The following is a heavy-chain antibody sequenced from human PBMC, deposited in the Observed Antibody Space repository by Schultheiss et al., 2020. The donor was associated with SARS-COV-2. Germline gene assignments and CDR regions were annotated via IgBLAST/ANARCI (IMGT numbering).Heavy chain of an antibody. D-gene: IGHD1-26*01. CDR2: IYYSGST. CDR1: GFTFSDHY. V-gene: IGHV4-38-2*02. CDR3: AREGGSYDHAFDN. J-gene: IGHJ3*02. Sequence: GSLRLSCVGSGFTFSDHYMDWVRQAPGKGLEWIGSIYYSGSTYYNPSLRGRVTISVDTSKNQFSLKLSSVTAADTAVYYCAREGGSYDHAFDNWGQGTMVTVSS.